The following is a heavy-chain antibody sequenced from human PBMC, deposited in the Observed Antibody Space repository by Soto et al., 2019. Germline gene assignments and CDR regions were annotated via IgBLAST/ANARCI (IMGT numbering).Heavy chain of an antibody. J-gene: IGHJ4*02. CDR2: ISKGGSNL. D-gene: IGHD6-19*01. V-gene: IGHV3-30-3*01. CDR3: ASVVEYTSAVVIPSTFDY. CDR1: GFTLSSYA. Sequence: QGQLEESGGGVVQPGRSLRLSCAASGFTLSSYAIHWVRQAPGKGLEWVTVISKGGSNLYFADSVKGRFTISRDNSKNTLSWHMSSLRSDDTTVYYCASVVEYTSAVVIPSTFDYWGKGTLVTVSS.